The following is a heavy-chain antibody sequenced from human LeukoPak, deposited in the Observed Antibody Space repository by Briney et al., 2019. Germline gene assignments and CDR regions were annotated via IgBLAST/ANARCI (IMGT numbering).Heavy chain of an antibody. CDR1: GFTFSNYW. CDR2: IKHDGSDQ. V-gene: IGHV3-7*01. J-gene: IGHJ6*02. CDR3: ARDDTGLNYYYGMDV. D-gene: IGHD3-22*01. Sequence: GGSLRLSCAASGFTFSNYWLTWVRQAPGKGLEWVANIKHDGSDQYYLDSVKGRFTISRDNAKNSLYLQMNSLRAEDTAVYYCARDDTGLNYYYGMDVWGQGTTVTVSS.